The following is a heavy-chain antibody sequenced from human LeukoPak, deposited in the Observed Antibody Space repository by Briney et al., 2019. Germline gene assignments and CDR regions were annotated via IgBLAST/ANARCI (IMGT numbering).Heavy chain of an antibody. V-gene: IGHV3-64*04. D-gene: IGHD6-19*01. CDR2: ISSNGGST. Sequence: GGSLRLSCSASGFTFSSYAMHWVRQAPGKGLEYVSAISSNGGSTYYADSVKGRFTISRDNSKNTLYLQMNSLRAEDTAVYYCARDPRRQWLYTFQHWGQGTLVTVSS. J-gene: IGHJ1*01. CDR1: GFTFSSYA. CDR3: ARDPRRQWLYTFQH.